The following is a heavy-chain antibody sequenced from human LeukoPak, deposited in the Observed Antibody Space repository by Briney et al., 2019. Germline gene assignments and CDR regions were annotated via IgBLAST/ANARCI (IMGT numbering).Heavy chain of an antibody. D-gene: IGHD2-15*01. Sequence: PGGSLRLSCAASGFTFSSYSMNWVRQAPGKGLEWVSSISSSSSYIYYADSVKGRFTISRDNAKNSLYLQMNSLRAEETAVYYCARVGGTICSGGSCYSGYGMDVWGKGTTVTVSS. CDR1: GFTFSSYS. CDR3: ARVGGTICSGGSCYSGYGMDV. J-gene: IGHJ6*04. CDR2: ISSSSSYI. V-gene: IGHV3-21*01.